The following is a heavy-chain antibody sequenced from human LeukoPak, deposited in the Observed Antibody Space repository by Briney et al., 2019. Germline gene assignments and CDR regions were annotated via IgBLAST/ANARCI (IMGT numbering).Heavy chain of an antibody. CDR1: GFPFADYS. J-gene: IGHJ1*01. CDR2: MSFDGNFE. D-gene: IGHD5-24*01. Sequence: GGSLRLSCAASGFPFADYSLHWVRRAPGKGLEWVALMSFDGNFENFADSAKGRFTISRDTARNTLYLHMGSLGVEDSAVYYRARVGETGTVTMELDLWGQGALVTVSS. CDR3: ARVGETGTVTMELDL. V-gene: IGHV3-30*04.